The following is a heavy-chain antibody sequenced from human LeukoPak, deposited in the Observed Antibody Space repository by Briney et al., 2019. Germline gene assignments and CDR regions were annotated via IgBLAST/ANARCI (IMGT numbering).Heavy chain of an antibody. D-gene: IGHD3-10*01. CDR2: INPNSGGT. Sequence: GASVKVSCKASGYTFTGYYMHWVRQAPGQGLEWMGWINPNSGGTNYAQKFQGRVTMTRDTSISTAYMELSRLRSDDTAVYYCARDKTYYYGSGSYGGWFDPWGQGTLVTVSS. CDR1: GYTFTGYY. J-gene: IGHJ5*02. CDR3: ARDKTYYYGSGSYGGWFDP. V-gene: IGHV1-2*02.